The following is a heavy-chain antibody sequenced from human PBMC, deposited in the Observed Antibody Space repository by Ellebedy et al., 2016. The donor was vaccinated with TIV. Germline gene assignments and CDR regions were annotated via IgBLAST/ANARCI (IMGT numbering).Heavy chain of an antibody. CDR3: ARDTTVVLDPYFDS. CDR2: ISHSGTT. Sequence: MPSETLSLTCSVSGGSISNGDYSWSWIRQPPGKGLEWIGYISHSGTTYYNPSLRSRVTMSLDTSRNEFSLNLTSATAADTAVYYCARDTTVVLDPYFDSWGQGTLVTVSS. J-gene: IGHJ4*02. V-gene: IGHV4-30-4*01. CDR1: GGSISNGDYS. D-gene: IGHD6-6*01.